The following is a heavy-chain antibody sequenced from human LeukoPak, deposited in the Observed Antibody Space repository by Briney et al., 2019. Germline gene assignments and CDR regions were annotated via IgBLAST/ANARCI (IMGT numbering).Heavy chain of an antibody. D-gene: IGHD4-23*01. CDR3: ASLYGGNLYSGLDV. Sequence: PGGSLRLSCAASGFTFSSYWMHWVRQAPGKGLVWVSRVNTDGSTPTYADSVKGRFTISRDNAKNTLYLQMNSLRAEDTAVYYCASLYGGNLYSGLDVWGQGTTVTVSS. J-gene: IGHJ6*02. V-gene: IGHV3-74*01. CDR2: VNTDGSTP. CDR1: GFTFSSYW.